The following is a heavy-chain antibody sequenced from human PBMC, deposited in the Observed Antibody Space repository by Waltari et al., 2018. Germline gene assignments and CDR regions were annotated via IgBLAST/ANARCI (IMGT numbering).Heavy chain of an antibody. V-gene: IGHV1-2*02. CDR2: INPNSGVT. J-gene: IGHJ4*02. CDR1: GYTFTAYY. Sequence: QVQLVQSGAEVKKPGASVKVSCKASGYTFTAYYMHWVRQAPGQGLEWMGWINPNSGVTNYAQKFQGRVTMTRDTSISTTYMELSSLRSDDTAVYYCAREGGSGLLDFDYWGQGTLVTVSS. D-gene: IGHD6-19*01. CDR3: AREGGSGLLDFDY.